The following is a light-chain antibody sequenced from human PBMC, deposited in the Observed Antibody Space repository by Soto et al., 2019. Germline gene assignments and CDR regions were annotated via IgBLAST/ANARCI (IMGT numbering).Light chain of an antibody. Sequence: EIVLTQSPGTLSLSPGERATLSCRASQSVSSNYLAWYQQRPGQGPRLLIFGASYRATGIPDRFSGSGSGTDFTLTISRMEPEDFAVDYCQHYGSSPPEFTFGPGTRVNSK. CDR1: QSVSSNY. CDR2: GAS. V-gene: IGKV3-20*01. CDR3: QHYGSSPPEFT. J-gene: IGKJ3*01.